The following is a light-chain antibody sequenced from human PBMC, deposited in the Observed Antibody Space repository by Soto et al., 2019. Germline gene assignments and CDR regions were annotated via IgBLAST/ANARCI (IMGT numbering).Light chain of an antibody. CDR3: MQATQFPHT. V-gene: IGKV2-24*01. Sequence: DIVMTQTPLSSPVTLGQPASISCRSSQSLLDSDGDTYLSWLQQRPGQPPRLVIYKTSSRFSGVPDRFSGSGAGTDFTLKISRVEVEDVGVYYCMQATQFPHTFGQGTKLEI. CDR1: QSLLDSDGDTY. CDR2: KTS. J-gene: IGKJ2*01.